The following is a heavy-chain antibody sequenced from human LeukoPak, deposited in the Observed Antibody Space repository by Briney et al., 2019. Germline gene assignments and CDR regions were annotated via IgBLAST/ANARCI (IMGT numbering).Heavy chain of an antibody. J-gene: IGHJ4*02. CDR1: GITFTSGW. CDR3: PTDGGITIRPLFDF. Sequence: GGSLRLSCAASGITFTSGWMGWVRQAPGKGLEWFGRIKSKNDGLIREYAPPVRGMFTISTADSQITSYLQMNNLKIEDTAVYYCPTDGGITIRPLFDFWGQGTLVTVSS. CDR2: IKSKNDGLIR. D-gene: IGHD1-14*01. V-gene: IGHV3-15*01.